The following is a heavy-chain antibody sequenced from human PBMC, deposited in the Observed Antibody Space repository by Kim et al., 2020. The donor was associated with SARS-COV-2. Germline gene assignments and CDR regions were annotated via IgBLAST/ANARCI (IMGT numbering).Heavy chain of an antibody. Sequence: SETLSLTCAVYGGSFSGYYWSWIRQPPGKGLEWIGEINHSGSTNYNPSLKSRVTISVDTSKNQFSLKLSSVTAADTAVYYCARRNYYYYYMDVWGKGTTVTVSS. CDR1: GGSFSGYY. CDR3: ARRNYYYYYMDV. CDR2: INHSGST. J-gene: IGHJ6*03. V-gene: IGHV4-34*01.